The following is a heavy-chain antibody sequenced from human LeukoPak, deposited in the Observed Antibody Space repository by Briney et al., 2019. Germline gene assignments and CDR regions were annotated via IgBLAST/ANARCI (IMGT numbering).Heavy chain of an antibody. D-gene: IGHD4-17*01. V-gene: IGHV4-34*01. J-gene: IGHJ5*02. Sequence: PSETLSLTCAVYGGSFSGYYWSWIPEPPGKGLEWIGEINYSGSTNYNPSLKSRVTISVDTSKNQFSLKLSSVTAADTAVYYCARVTVTTPNWFDPWGQGTLVTVSS. CDR3: ARVTVTTPNWFDP. CDR1: GGSFSGYY. CDR2: INYSGST.